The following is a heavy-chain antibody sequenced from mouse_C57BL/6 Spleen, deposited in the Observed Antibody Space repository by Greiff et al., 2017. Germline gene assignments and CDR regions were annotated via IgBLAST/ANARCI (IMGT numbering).Heavy chain of an antibody. Sequence: QVQLQQSGPELVKPGASVKISCKASGYAFSSSWMNWVKQRPGKGLEWIGRIYPGDGDTNYNGKFKGKATLTADKSSSTAYMQLSSLTSEDSAVYFCARGLFYYAMDYWGQGTSVTVSS. CDR1: GYAFSSSW. CDR2: IYPGDGDT. CDR3: ARGLFYYAMDY. J-gene: IGHJ4*01. V-gene: IGHV1-82*01.